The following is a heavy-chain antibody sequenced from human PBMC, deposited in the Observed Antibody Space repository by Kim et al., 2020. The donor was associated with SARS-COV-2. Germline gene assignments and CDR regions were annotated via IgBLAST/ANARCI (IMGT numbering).Heavy chain of an antibody. CDR3: ARDQGLYYYGSGSYYNGYYGMDV. J-gene: IGHJ6*02. V-gene: IGHV1-2*06. CDR2: INPNSGGT. D-gene: IGHD3-10*01. CDR1: GYTFTGYY. Sequence: ASVKVSCKASGYTFTGYYMHWVRQAPGQGLEWMGRINPNSGGTNYAQKFQGRVTMTRDTSISTAYMELSRLRSDDTAVYYCARDQGLYYYGSGSYYNGYYGMDVWGQGTTVTVSS.